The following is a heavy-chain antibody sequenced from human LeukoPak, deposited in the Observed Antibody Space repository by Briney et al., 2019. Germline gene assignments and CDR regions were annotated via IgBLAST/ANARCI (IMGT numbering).Heavy chain of an antibody. Sequence: ASVKVSCKASGYTFTSYGISWVRQAPGQGLEWMGWISAYNGNTNYAQKLQGRVTMTTDTSTSTAYMELRSLRSDDTAVYYCARVIPTPYYDFWSGYFPTYMDVWGKGTTVTVSS. CDR2: ISAYNGNT. CDR1: GYTFTSYG. V-gene: IGHV1-18*01. CDR3: ARVIPTPYYDFWSGYFPTYMDV. J-gene: IGHJ6*03. D-gene: IGHD3-3*01.